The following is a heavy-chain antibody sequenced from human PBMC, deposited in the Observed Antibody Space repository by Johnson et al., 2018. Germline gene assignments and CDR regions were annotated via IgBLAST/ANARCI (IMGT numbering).Heavy chain of an antibody. D-gene: IGHD3-22*01. CDR2: ISGGSSII. Sequence: EVQLVESGGGLIQPGGSMRLSCAASGFTVSSNYMSWVRQAPGKGLQWLSSISGGSSIIYFAESLKGRFIISRNNSKNTRSLQTNSLRADDTAVYYRAKDGLYSSPPPSTDYHYMDVWGKGTTVTVSS. CDR3: AKDGLYSSPPPSTDYHYMDV. V-gene: IGHV3-48*01. CDR1: GFTVSSNY. J-gene: IGHJ6*03.